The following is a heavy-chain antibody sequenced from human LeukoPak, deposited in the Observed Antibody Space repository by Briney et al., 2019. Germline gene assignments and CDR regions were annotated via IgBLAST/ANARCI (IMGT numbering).Heavy chain of an antibody. V-gene: IGHV3-23*01. CDR3: ARGGDYPFDY. D-gene: IGHD4-17*01. Sequence: GGSLRLSCAASGFTFSTYAMSWVRQAPGKGLEWVSTISGSGGSTYYADSVKGRFTISRDNSKNTLYLQMNSLRAEDTALYYCARGGDYPFDYWGQGTLVTVSS. J-gene: IGHJ4*02. CDR2: ISGSGGST. CDR1: GFTFSTYA.